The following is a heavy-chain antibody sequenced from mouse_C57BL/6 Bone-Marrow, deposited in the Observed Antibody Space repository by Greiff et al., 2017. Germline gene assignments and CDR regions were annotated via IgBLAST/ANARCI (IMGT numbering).Heavy chain of an antibody. Sequence: VKVVESGAELARPGASVKLSCKASGYTFTSYGISWVKQRTGQGLEWIGEIYPRSGNTYYNEKFKGKATLTADKSSSTAYMELRSLTSEDSAVYFCASDLSYFDYWGQGTTLTVSS. CDR1: GYTFTSYG. CDR2: IYPRSGNT. J-gene: IGHJ2*01. V-gene: IGHV1-81*01. CDR3: ASDLSYFDY.